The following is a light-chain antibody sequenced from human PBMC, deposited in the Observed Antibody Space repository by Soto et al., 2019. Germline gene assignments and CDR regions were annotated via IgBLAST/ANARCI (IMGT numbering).Light chain of an antibody. CDR2: EHS. J-gene: IGLJ2*01. CDR1: SSDVGSYNL. Sequence: QSALTQPASVSGSPGQSITISCTGTSSDVGSYNLVSWYQQHPGNAPKLIIYEHSKRPSGVSNRFSGYKSGNTASLTISGLQSEDEADYYCSAYAGSSTFRVFGGGTKLTVL. CDR3: SAYAGSSTFRV. V-gene: IGLV2-23*01.